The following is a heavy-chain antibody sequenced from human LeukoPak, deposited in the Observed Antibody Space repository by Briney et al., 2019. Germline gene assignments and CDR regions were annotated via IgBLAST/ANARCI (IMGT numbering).Heavy chain of an antibody. V-gene: IGHV1-18*01. CDR3: AREYYYDSSGYYPY. Sequence: ASVKVSCKASGHTFTSYGISWVRQAPGQGLEWMGWISAYNGNTNYAQKLQGRVAMTTDTSTSTAYMELRSLRSDDTAVYYCAREYYYDSSGYYPYWGQGTLVTVSS. D-gene: IGHD3-22*01. J-gene: IGHJ4*02. CDR2: ISAYNGNT. CDR1: GHTFTSYG.